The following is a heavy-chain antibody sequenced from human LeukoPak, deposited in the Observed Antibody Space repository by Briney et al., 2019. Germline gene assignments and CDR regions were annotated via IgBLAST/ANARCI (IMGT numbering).Heavy chain of an antibody. CDR3: AKDLGGSGYDPLDY. J-gene: IGHJ4*02. Sequence: GGSLRLSCAASGFSFSTYAMSWVRQAPGKGPEWVSTISFSGGSTYYADSVRGRFTISRDNSKNTLYLQMNSLRAEDTAVYYCAKDLGGSGYDPLDYWGQGTLVIVSS. CDR2: ISFSGGST. V-gene: IGHV3-23*01. CDR1: GFSFSTYA. D-gene: IGHD5-12*01.